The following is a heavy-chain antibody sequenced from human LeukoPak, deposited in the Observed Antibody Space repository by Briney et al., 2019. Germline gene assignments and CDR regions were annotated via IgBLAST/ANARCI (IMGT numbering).Heavy chain of an antibody. CDR1: GGTFSSDA. Sequence: GSSEKVSSKAFGGTFSSDAISRVRQAPGDGLEWMGRILPLSGTAHYAQKLQGRVTITTDESTRTAYMALSSLRSEDTAVYYCARIDGYNTGGREDAFDIWGQGTMVTVSS. CDR2: ILPLSGTA. CDR3: ARIDGYNTGGREDAFDI. V-gene: IGHV1-69*05. J-gene: IGHJ3*02. D-gene: IGHD5-24*01.